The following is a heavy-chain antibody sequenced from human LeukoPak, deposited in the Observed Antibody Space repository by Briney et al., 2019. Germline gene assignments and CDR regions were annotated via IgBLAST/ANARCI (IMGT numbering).Heavy chain of an antibody. CDR2: IYYSGST. Sequence: PSETLSLTCTVSGGSISSYYWSWLRQPPGKGLEWIGYIYYSGSTNYNPSLKSRVTISVDTSKNQFSLKLSSVTAADTAVYYCAASSGYYRRFDYWGQGTLVTVSS. J-gene: IGHJ4*02. V-gene: IGHV4-59*01. CDR3: AASSGYYRRFDY. CDR1: GGSISSYY. D-gene: IGHD3-22*01.